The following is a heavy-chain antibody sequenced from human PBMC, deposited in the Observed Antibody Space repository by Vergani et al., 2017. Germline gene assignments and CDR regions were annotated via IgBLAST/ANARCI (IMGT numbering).Heavy chain of an antibody. CDR3: TKAYCSSTSCYSRGPLDY. CDR2: IRYDGSNK. CDR1: GFTFSSYG. V-gene: IGHV3-30*02. D-gene: IGHD2-2*01. Sequence: QVQLVESGGGVVQPGGSLRLSCAASGFTFSSYGMHWVRQASGKGLEWVAFIRYDGSNKYYADSVKGRFTICRYNSKNTLYLQMNSLRAEDTAVYYCTKAYCSSTSCYSRGPLDYWGQGTQVTVSS. J-gene: IGHJ4*02.